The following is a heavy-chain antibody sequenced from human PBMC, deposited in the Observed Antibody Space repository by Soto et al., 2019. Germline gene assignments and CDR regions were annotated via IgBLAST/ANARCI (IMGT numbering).Heavy chain of an antibody. CDR3: ARGIEPALDYYSGMDV. Sequence: QVQLVQSGAEVKKPGASVKVSCKASGYTFTSYGISWVRQAPGQGLEWMGWISAYNGNTNYAQKLQGRVTMTTDTXTTXAYLELRSLRSDDTAVYYCARGIEPALDYYSGMDVWGQGTTVTVSS. CDR2: ISAYNGNT. J-gene: IGHJ6*02. V-gene: IGHV1-18*01. D-gene: IGHD1-26*01. CDR1: GYTFTSYG.